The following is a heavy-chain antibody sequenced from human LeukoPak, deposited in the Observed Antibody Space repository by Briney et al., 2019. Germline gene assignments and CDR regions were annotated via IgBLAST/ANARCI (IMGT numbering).Heavy chain of an antibody. CDR2: INPNSGGT. Sequence: ASVKVSCTASGYTFTGYYMHWVRQAPGQGLEWMGWINPNSGGTNYAQKFQGRVTMTRDTSISTAYMELSRLRSEDTAVYYCARSYCSSTSCYPTLPDYWGQGTLVTVSS. V-gene: IGHV1-2*02. J-gene: IGHJ4*02. CDR1: GYTFTGYY. D-gene: IGHD2-2*01. CDR3: ARSYCSSTSCYPTLPDY.